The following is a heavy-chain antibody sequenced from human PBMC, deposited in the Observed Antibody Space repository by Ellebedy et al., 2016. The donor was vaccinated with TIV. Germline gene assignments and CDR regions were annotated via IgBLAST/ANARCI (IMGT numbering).Heavy chain of an antibody. CDR3: ARWGGYSNYFDY. V-gene: IGHV3-21*01. CDR1: GFTFSSYS. D-gene: IGHD3-3*01. J-gene: IGHJ4*02. CDR2: ISSSSSYI. Sequence: GESLKISCAASGFTFSSYSMNWVRQAPGKGLEWVSSISSSSSYIYYADSVKGRFTISRDNAKNSLYLQMNSLRAEDTAVYYCARWGGYSNYFDYWGQGTLVTVSS.